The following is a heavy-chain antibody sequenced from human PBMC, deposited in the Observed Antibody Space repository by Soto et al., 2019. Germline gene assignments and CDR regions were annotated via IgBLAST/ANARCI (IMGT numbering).Heavy chain of an antibody. J-gene: IGHJ4*02. CDR2: IYYSGTT. CDR3: ARGLIVMLAGIEELINSHFDS. V-gene: IGHV4-28*03. D-gene: IGHD2-21*02. CDR1: GFSIGSNNW. Sequence: PSETLSLTCAVSGFSIGSNNWWGWIRQPPGKGLEWIGNIYYSGTTQFNPSLKSRVTMSIDGAGNQFSLRLSSVTAADTAVYYCARGLIVMLAGIEELINSHFDSWGQGTLVTVSS.